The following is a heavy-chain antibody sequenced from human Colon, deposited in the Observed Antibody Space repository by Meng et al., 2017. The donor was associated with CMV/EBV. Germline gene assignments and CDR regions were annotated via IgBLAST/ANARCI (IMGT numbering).Heavy chain of an antibody. D-gene: IGHD5-12*01. V-gene: IGHV3-7*04. Sequence: GESLKISCAASGLSFSNFWMSWVCQTPGKGLEWVASIQQDGSLTYYVDSVKGRFTISRDNAKKSLSLEMNNVRAEDTALYFCARAPWDHFSGFDVGVALYGLDVWGQGTTVTVSS. CDR2: IQQDGSLT. J-gene: IGHJ6*02. CDR1: GLSFSNFW. CDR3: ARAPWDHFSGFDVGVALYGLDV.